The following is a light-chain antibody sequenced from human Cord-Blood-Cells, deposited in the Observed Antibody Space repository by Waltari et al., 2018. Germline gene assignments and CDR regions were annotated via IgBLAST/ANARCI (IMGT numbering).Light chain of an antibody. CDR2: DVS. CDR1: SSDVGGYNY. Sequence: QSALTQPASVSGSPGQSITISCTGTSSDVGGYNYVSWYQQHPGKAPKPMIYDVSKRPSGVSNRCSASKSGNTASLTISGLQAEDEADYYCSSYTSSSTWVFGGGTKLTVL. CDR3: SSYTSSSTWV. J-gene: IGLJ3*02. V-gene: IGLV2-14*01.